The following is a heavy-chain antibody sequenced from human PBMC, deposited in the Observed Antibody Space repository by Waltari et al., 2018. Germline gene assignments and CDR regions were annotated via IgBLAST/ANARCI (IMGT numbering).Heavy chain of an antibody. V-gene: IGHV4-39*07. CDR3: ARGLELRS. Sequence: GGSISSSSYYWGWIRQPPGKGLEWIGSIYYSGSTYYNPSLKSRVTISVDTSKNQFSLKLSSVTAADTAVYYCARGLELRSWGQGTLVTVSS. CDR1: GGSISSSSYY. CDR2: IYYSGST. D-gene: IGHD1-7*01. J-gene: IGHJ5*02.